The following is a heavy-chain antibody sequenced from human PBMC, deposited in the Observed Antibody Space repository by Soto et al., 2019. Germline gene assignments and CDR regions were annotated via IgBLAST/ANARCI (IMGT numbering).Heavy chain of an antibody. V-gene: IGHV1-69*01. D-gene: IGHD3-10*01. CDR3: ARALGEMASVKPRGCGN. Sequence: SGKVSCKASGDTFRSCAISWVRRAPGQGLECMGGIIPIFGTAHYAQKFQGRVTLTADESTRTAYMELSSQRSEDTAVYYCARALGEMASVKPRGCGNWGQGTTVPVSS. CDR1: GDTFRSCA. J-gene: IGHJ4*02. CDR2: IIPIFGTA.